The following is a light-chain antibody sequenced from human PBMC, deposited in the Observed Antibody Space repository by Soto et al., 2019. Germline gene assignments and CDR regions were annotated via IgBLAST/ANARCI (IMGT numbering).Light chain of an antibody. CDR3: QQRSNWPLT. CDR2: GAS. V-gene: IGKV3-15*01. CDR1: QSVGSN. Sequence: EILMTQSPATLSVSPGERPTLSCRASQSVGSNLAWYQQKPGPSPTLLLNGASTRATGIPARFSGSGSGTDFTLTISSLEPEDFAVYYCQQRSNWPLTFGGGTKVDIK. J-gene: IGKJ4*01.